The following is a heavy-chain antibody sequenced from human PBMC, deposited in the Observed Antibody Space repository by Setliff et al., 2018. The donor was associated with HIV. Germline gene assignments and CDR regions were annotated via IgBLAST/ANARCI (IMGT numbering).Heavy chain of an antibody. CDR2: IYYSGST. J-gene: IGHJ4*02. Sequence: PSETLSLTCTVSGGSISSSSYYWGWIRQPPGKGLEWIGSIYYSGSTYYNPSLKSRVTISGDTSKNHFSLKLSSVTAADTAVYYCAREIYGGNSRPFDYWGQGTLVTVSS. D-gene: IGHD4-17*01. V-gene: IGHV4-39*02. CDR1: GGSISSSSYY. CDR3: AREIYGGNSRPFDY.